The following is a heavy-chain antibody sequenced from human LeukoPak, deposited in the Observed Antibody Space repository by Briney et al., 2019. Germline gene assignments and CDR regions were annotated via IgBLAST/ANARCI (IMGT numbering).Heavy chain of an antibody. D-gene: IGHD3-3*01. Sequence: GASVKVSCKASGYTFTSYDINWVRQATGQGLEWMGWMNPNSGNTGYAQKFQGRVTITRNTSISTAYMELSSLRSEDTAVYYCARGHRKDSYYDFWSGYWFDYWGQGTLVTVSS. CDR2: MNPNSGNT. V-gene: IGHV1-8*03. CDR3: ARGHRKDSYYDFWSGYWFDY. CDR1: GYTFTSYD. J-gene: IGHJ4*02.